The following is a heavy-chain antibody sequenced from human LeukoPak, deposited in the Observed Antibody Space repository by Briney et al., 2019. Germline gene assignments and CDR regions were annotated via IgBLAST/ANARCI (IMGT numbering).Heavy chain of an antibody. CDR3: ARKYSSCWYRGNYFDY. J-gene: IGHJ4*02. D-gene: IGHD6-19*01. CDR1: GGSISSSNW. Sequence: SETLSLTCAVSGGSISSSNWWSWVRPPPGKGLEWIGEIYHSGSTNYNPSLKSRVTISVDKSKNQFSLKLSSVTAADTAVYYCARKYSSCWYRGNYFDYWGQGTLVTVSS. V-gene: IGHV4-4*02. CDR2: IYHSGST.